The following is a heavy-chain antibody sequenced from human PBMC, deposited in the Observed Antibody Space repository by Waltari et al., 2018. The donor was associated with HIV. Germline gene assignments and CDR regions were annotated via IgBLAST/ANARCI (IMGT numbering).Heavy chain of an antibody. V-gene: IGHV1-8*01. J-gene: IGHJ4*02. CDR1: GYTFTSYD. CDR3: ARQVSSITIFGVASIDY. Sequence: QVQLVQSGAEVKKPGASVKVSCKASGYTFTSYDINWVRQATGQGLEWMGWMNPNSGNTGYAQKFQGRVTMTRNTSISTAYMELSSLRSEDTAVYYCARQVSSITIFGVASIDYWGQGTLVTVSS. D-gene: IGHD3-3*01. CDR2: MNPNSGNT.